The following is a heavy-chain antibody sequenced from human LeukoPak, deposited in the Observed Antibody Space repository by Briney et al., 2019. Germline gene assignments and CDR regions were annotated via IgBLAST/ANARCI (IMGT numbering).Heavy chain of an antibody. CDR1: GYSHTSHW. V-gene: IGHV5-51*01. J-gene: IGHJ4*02. CDR2: IYPGDSDT. Sequence: GETLKISCKGSGYSHTSHWIGWVRQMPGKGLEWMGIIYPGDSDTRYSPSFPGQVTISTDKSISTAYLQWSSLKASDTAMYYCARQCCSGGSCYLDYWGQGTLVTVSS. D-gene: IGHD2-15*01. CDR3: ARQCCSGGSCYLDY.